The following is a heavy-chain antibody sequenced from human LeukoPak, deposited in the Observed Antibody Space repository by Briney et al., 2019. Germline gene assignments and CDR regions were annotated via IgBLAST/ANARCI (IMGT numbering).Heavy chain of an antibody. CDR2: IYSGGST. Sequence: PGGSLRLSCAASEFSVGSNYMTWVRQAPGKGLEWVSLIYSGGSTYYADSVKGRFTISRDNSKNTLYLQMNGLRAEDTAVYYCARGPSGCHNTGGQGTLVTVSS. CDR3: ARGPSGCHNT. V-gene: IGHV3-66*01. D-gene: IGHD5-12*01. J-gene: IGHJ4*02. CDR1: EFSVGSNY.